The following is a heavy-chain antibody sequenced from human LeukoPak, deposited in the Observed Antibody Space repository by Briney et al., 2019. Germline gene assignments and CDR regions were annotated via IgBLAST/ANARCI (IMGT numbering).Heavy chain of an antibody. CDR2: INGDGRNI. J-gene: IGHJ6*02. CDR1: GFTFSSYW. V-gene: IGHV3-74*01. D-gene: IGHD3-9*01. CDR3: TRDLMDYDVSTGLHHYYMDV. Sequence: GGSLRLSCVASGFTFSSYWMHWVRRDPRKGLVWVSRINGDGRNINYADSVRGRFTISRDNAKNTLYLQMNTLRVEDTAEYYCTRDLMDYDVSTGLHHYYMDVWGQGTTVTVSS.